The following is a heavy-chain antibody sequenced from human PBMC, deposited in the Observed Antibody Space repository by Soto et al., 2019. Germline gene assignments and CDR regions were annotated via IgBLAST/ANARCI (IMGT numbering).Heavy chain of an antibody. CDR1: GFTFSRFS. CDR3: ARDHGMFLSYYYYGMDV. D-gene: IGHD3-10*02. J-gene: IGHJ6*02. CDR2: ISYDGNNK. V-gene: IGHV3-30-3*01. Sequence: GGSLRLSCAASGFTFSRFSMHWVRQAPGKGLAWVAVISYDGNNKHFAESVRGRFSISRDDSKNTVYLEMNNLRGDDSAVYYCARDHGMFLSYYYYGMDVWGQGTTVTVSS.